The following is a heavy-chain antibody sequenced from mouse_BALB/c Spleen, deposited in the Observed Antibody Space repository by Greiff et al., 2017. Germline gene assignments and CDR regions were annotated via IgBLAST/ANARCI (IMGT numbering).Heavy chain of an antibody. J-gene: IGHJ2*01. D-gene: IGHD2-2*01. V-gene: IGHV3-2*02. CDR3: ARIDYGYDADYFDY. CDR1: GYSITSDYA. CDR2: ISYSGST. Sequence: EVKLMESGPGLVKPSQSLSLTCTVTGYSITSDYAWNWIRQFPGNKLEWRGYISYSGSTSYNPSLKSRISITRDTSKNQFFLQLNSVTTEDTATYYCARIDYGYDADYFDYWGQGTTLTVSS.